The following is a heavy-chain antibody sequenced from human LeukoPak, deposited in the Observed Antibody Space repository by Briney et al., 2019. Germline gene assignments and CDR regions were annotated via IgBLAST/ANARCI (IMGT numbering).Heavy chain of an antibody. CDR1: GFTFSSYA. CDR2: IKEDGSIQ. CDR3: ARDVWTGVAVSDY. J-gene: IGHJ4*02. V-gene: IGHV3-7*01. Sequence: GGSLRLSCAASGFTFSSYAMTWVRQAPGKGLEWLANIKEDGSIQYYLDSVRGRFTISRDNAKTSLYLQLNSLRADDTAVYYCARDVWTGVAVSDYWGQGTLVTVSS. D-gene: IGHD6-19*01.